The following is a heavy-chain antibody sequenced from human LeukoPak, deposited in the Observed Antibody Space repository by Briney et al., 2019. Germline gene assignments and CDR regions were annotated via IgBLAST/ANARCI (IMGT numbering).Heavy chain of an antibody. CDR2: IYIGGNT. CDR3: ARDLDSSGYYYFDY. D-gene: IGHD3-22*01. Sequence: PGGSLRLSCAASGFTVSSSYMSWVRQAPGKGLEWVSVIYIGGNTYYADSVRGRFTISRDNSKNTLYLQMNSLRAEDTAVYYCARDLDSSGYYYFDYWGQGTLVTVSS. CDR1: GFTVSSSY. J-gene: IGHJ4*02. V-gene: IGHV3-66*02.